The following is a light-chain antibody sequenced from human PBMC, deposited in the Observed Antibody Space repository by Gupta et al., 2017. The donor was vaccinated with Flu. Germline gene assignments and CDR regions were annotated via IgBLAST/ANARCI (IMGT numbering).Light chain of an antibody. CDR1: ALPKQY. CDR3: QSADSSGTWV. Sequence: SSELTQPPSVSVSSGQTARITCPGDALPKQYAYRYQQKPGQAPVLVIYKDSERPSGIPELFSGSSSGTTVTLTISGVQAEDEADYFCQSADSSGTWVFGGGTKLTVL. J-gene: IGLJ3*02. CDR2: KDS. V-gene: IGLV3-25*02.